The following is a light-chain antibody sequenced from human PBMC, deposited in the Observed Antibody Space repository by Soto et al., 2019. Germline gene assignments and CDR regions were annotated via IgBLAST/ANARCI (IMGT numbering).Light chain of an antibody. CDR1: ESIGTW. V-gene: IGKV1-5*01. CDR2: DAS. CDR3: KQLQIFSRP. Sequence: GDRVTITCRASESIGTWLAWYQQKPGKAPNLLIYDASSLQSGVPSRFSGRGSGTEFTLTISSLQPDVFAPSYCKQLQIFSRPFGQGTKVDIK. J-gene: IGKJ1*01.